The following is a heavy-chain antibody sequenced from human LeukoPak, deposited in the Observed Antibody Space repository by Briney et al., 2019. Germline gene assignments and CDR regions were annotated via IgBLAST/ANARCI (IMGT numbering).Heavy chain of an antibody. CDR3: AREGHYYDSSGYYGYYFDY. CDR2: IYYSGST. CDR1: GGSISSGGYY. V-gene: IGHV4-31*03. J-gene: IGHJ4*02. D-gene: IGHD3-22*01. Sequence: KPSETLSLTCTVSGGSISSGGYYWSWIRQHPGKGLEWIGYIYYSGSTYYNPSLKSRVTISVDTSKSQFSLKLSSVTAADTAVYYCAREGHYYDSSGYYGYYFDYWGQGTLVTVSS.